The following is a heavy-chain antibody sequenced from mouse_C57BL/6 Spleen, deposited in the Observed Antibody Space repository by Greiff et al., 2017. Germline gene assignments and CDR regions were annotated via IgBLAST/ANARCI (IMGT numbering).Heavy chain of an antibody. V-gene: IGHV1-31*01. D-gene: IGHD2-5*01. J-gene: IGHJ4*01. CDR2: IYPYNGVS. CDR3: AREDSNHAMDY. Sequence: EVQVVESGPELVKPGASVKISCKASGYSFTGYYMHWVKQSHGNILDWIGYIYPYNGVSSYNQKFKGKATLTVDKSSSTAYMELRSLTSEDSAVDYCAREDSNHAMDYWGQGTSGTVSS. CDR1: GYSFTGYY.